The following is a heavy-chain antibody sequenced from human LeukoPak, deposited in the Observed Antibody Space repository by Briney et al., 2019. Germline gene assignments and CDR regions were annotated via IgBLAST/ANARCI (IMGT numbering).Heavy chain of an antibody. CDR1: GFTFSSYS. CDR3: AGDLGIAAWFDP. V-gene: IGHV3-7*01. J-gene: IGHJ5*02. D-gene: IGHD6-13*01. CDR2: IKQDGSEK. Sequence: PGGSLRLSCAASGFTFSSYSMSWVRQAPGKGLEWVANIKQDGSEKYYVDSVKGRFTISRDNAKNSLYLQMNSLRAEDTAVYYCAGDLGIAAWFDPWGQGTLVTVSS.